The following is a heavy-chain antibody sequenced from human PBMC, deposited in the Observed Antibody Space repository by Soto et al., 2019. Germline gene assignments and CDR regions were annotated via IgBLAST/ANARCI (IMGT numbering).Heavy chain of an antibody. J-gene: IGHJ4*02. V-gene: IGHV3-21*01. Sequence: GGSLRLSCAASGFTFSSYSMNWVRQAPGKGLEWVSSISSSSSYIYYADSVKGRFTISRDNAKNSLYLQMNSLRAEDTAVYYCARDYGSGSSLFDYWGQGTLVTVPS. CDR3: ARDYGSGSSLFDY. CDR2: ISSSSSYI. CDR1: GFTFSSYS. D-gene: IGHD3-10*01.